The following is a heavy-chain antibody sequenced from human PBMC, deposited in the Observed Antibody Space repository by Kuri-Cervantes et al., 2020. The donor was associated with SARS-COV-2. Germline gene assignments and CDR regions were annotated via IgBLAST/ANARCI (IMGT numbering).Heavy chain of an antibody. J-gene: IGHJ6*03. CDR2: ISGASRKT. CDR1: EFTFSDYA. V-gene: IGHV3-23*01. D-gene: IGHD4-23*01. Sequence: GESLKISCAGSEFTFSDYAMTWVRQAPGKGLEWVASISGASRKTFYADSVKGRFTIFRDNSKSTLYLQMNSLRADDTAVYYCARRYGGNSFSFHYMDVWGRGTTVTVSS. CDR3: ARRYGGNSFSFHYMDV.